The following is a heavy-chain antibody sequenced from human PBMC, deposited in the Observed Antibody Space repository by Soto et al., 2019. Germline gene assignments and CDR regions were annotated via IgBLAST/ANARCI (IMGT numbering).Heavy chain of an antibody. CDR1: GGTFSSYA. V-gene: IGHV1-69*13. CDR2: IIPIFGTA. D-gene: IGHD2-15*01. CDR3: ASTLRFCSGGSCYSRLNYYYGMDV. J-gene: IGHJ6*02. Sequence: SVKVSCKASGGTFSSYAISWVRQAPGQGLEWMGGIIPIFGTANYAQKFQGRVTITADESTSTAYMELSSLRSEDTAVYYCASTLRFCSGGSCYSRLNYYYGMDVWGQGTTVTVS.